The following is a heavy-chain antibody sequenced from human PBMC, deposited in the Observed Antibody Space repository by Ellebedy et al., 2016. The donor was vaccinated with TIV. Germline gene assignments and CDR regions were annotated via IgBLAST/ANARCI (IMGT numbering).Heavy chain of an antibody. J-gene: IGHJ2*01. CDR3: ARVSDHLMDWYFDL. CDR1: GFTISSHS. CDR2: ISNSSRIK. V-gene: IGHV3-48*02. D-gene: IGHD2-8*01. Sequence: GGSLRLSCAASGFTISSHSLNWVRQAPGKGLQWLSYISNSSRIKFYADSVKGRFTISRDNAKNSLFLQMNSLRDEDTAVYYCARVSDHLMDWYFDLWGRGTLVTVSS.